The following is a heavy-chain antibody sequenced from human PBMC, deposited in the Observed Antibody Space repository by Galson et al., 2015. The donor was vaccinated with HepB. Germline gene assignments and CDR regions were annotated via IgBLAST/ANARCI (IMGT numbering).Heavy chain of an antibody. Sequence: LVKVSCKASGYTFTGYYMHWVRQAPGQGLEWLGRINPNSGDTDYAQKFQGRVTMTRDTSITTAYMELSRLRSDDTAIYYCATGSERYWGQGTLVTVSS. CDR3: ATGSERY. CDR1: GYTFTGYY. V-gene: IGHV1-2*06. CDR2: INPNSGDT. J-gene: IGHJ4*02.